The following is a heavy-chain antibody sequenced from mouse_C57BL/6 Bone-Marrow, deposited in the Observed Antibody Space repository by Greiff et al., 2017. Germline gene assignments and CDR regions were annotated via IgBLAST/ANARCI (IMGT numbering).Heavy chain of an antibody. CDR2: IDPENGDT. Sequence: VQLKESGAELVRPGASVKLSCTASGFNIKDDYMHWVKQRPEQGLEWIGWIDPENGDTEYASKFQGKATITADTSSNTAYLQLSSLTSEDTAVYDCTRWLLLDYWGQGTTLTVSA. J-gene: IGHJ2*01. CDR1: GFNIKDDY. CDR3: TRWLLLDY. V-gene: IGHV14-4*01. D-gene: IGHD2-3*01.